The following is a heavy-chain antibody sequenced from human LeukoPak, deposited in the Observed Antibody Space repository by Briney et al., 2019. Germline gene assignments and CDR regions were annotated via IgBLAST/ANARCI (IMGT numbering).Heavy chain of an antibody. CDR3: ARDRTTVTTGYYGMDV. J-gene: IGHJ6*02. D-gene: IGHD4-17*01. CDR1: GYTFTGYY. V-gene: IGHV1-2*02. CDR2: INPNTGVT. Sequence: GASVKVSCKASGYTFTGYYMHWVRQAPGQGLEWMGWINPNTGVTNYAQKFQGRVTLTRDTSIITAYMELIRLRSDDTAMYYCARDRTTVTTGYYGMDVWGQGTTLTVSS.